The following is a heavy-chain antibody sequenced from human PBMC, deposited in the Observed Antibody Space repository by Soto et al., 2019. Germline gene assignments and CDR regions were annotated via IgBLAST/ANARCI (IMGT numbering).Heavy chain of an antibody. CDR1: GFAISRGYY. Sequence: SETLSLTCSVAGFAISRGYYWSWARQPPGKGLEWIGSIYPSVSSYHNPSLETRVRLSIDTSKNQFTLNLTSVTAADTALYYCAGEKVGTTFFDNWGQGIQVTVSS. D-gene: IGHD1-1*01. CDR2: IYPSVSS. CDR3: AGEKVGTTFFDN. J-gene: IGHJ4*02. V-gene: IGHV4-38-2*02.